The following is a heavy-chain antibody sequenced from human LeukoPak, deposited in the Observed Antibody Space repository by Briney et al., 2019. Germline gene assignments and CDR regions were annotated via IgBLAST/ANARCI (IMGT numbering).Heavy chain of an antibody. CDR2: IYYSGST. D-gene: IGHD2-21*02. CDR1: GGSISSYY. V-gene: IGHV4-59*05. CDR3: ARLKPGYYYYYYGMDV. J-gene: IGHJ6*02. Sequence: SETLSLTCTVSGGSISSYYWSWIRQPPGKGLEWIGSIYYSGSTYYNPSLKSRVTISVDTSKNQFSLKLSSVTAADTAVYYCARLKPGYYYYYYGMDVWGQGTTVTVSS.